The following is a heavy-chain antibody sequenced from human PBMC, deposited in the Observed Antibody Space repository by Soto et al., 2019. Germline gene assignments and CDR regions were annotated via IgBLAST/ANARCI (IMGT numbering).Heavy chain of an antibody. CDR1: GYTFTSYG. D-gene: IGHD5-12*01. J-gene: IGHJ4*02. CDR2: ISANNGNT. Sequence: QVQLVQSGAEVKKPGASVKVSCKASGYTFTSYGINWVRQAPGQGLEWMGWISANNGNTHYAQKLQGRVTMTTDTSTSTAYIELRSLRSDDTAVYYCARVQSGYDFAYWGQGTLVNVSS. CDR3: ARVQSGYDFAY. V-gene: IGHV1-18*01.